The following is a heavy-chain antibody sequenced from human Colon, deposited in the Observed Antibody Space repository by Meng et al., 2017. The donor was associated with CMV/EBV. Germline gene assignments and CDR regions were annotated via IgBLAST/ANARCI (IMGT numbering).Heavy chain of an antibody. J-gene: IGHJ6*02. CDR1: GFTFGEYT. CDR3: ARDIRNIRRPSLSRPEEYGMDV. D-gene: IGHD1-14*01. Sequence: GGSLRLSCEASGFTFGEYTMNWVRRVPGKGLEWVSLITWEGGTTHYADSVKGRFTISRDNNRNILYLQMNALRAEDTALYYCARDIRNIRRPSLSRPEEYGMDVWGQGTTVTVSS. CDR2: ITWEGGTT. V-gene: IGHV3-43D*03.